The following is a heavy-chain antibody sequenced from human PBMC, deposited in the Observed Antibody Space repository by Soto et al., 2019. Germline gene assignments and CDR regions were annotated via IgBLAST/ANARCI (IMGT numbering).Heavy chain of an antibody. CDR2: ISAYNGNT. CDR3: ARDLRYYGSASYNTPHYFDS. Sequence: ASVKVSCKASGYTFTSYGISWVRQAPGQGLEWMGWISAYNGNTNYAPKLQGRGTMTTDTSTSTAYMELRSLRSDDTAVYYCARDLRYYGSASYNTPHYFDSWGQGTLVTVSS. V-gene: IGHV1-18*01. J-gene: IGHJ4*02. CDR1: GYTFTSYG. D-gene: IGHD3-10*01.